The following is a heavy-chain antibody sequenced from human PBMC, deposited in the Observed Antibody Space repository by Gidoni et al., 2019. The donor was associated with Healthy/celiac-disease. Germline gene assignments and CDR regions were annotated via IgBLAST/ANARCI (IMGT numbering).Heavy chain of an antibody. CDR3: ATGRAVAGTLPDY. V-gene: IGHV1-24*01. D-gene: IGHD6-19*01. Sequence: QVQLVQSGAEVKKPGASVQVYCKVAGDTLTELSMHWVRQAPGKGLEWRGGFDPEDGETIYAQKFQGRVTMTADTSTDTAYMELSSLRSEDTAVYYCATGRAVAGTLPDYWGQGTLVTVSS. CDR2: FDPEDGET. J-gene: IGHJ4*02. CDR1: GDTLTELS.